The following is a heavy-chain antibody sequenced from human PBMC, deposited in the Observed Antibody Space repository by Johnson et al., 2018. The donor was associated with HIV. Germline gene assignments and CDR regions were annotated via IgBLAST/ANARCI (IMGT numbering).Heavy chain of an antibody. CDR1: GFTFDDYG. CDR2: VNWNGDNT. V-gene: IGHV3-20*04. Sequence: VQLVESGGGLVQPGRSLRLSCAASGFTFDDYGMNWVRQAPGKGLEWVSGVNWNGDNTGYADSVKGRFTNSTDNAKNSLYLQMNSLRAEDTALYYCARRSGITMISGDAFDIWGQGTMVTVSS. J-gene: IGHJ3*02. CDR3: ARRSGITMISGDAFDI. D-gene: IGHD3-22*01.